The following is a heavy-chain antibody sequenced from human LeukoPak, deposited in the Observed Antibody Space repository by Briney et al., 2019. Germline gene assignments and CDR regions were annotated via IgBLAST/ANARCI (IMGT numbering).Heavy chain of an antibody. CDR1: GYTFTSYD. D-gene: IGHD2-15*01. CDR2: MNPNSGNT. Sequence: ASVKVSCKASGYTFTSYDINWVRQATGQGLEWMGWMNPNSGNTGYAQKFQGRVTMTRNTSISTAYMELSSLRSEDTAVYYCASAYCSGGSCIDYWGQGTLVTVSS. V-gene: IGHV1-8*01. J-gene: IGHJ4*02. CDR3: ASAYCSGGSCIDY.